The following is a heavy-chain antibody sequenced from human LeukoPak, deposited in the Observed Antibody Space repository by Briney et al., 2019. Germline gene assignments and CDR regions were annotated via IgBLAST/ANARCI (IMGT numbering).Heavy chain of an antibody. D-gene: IGHD5-18*01. CDR2: IYYSGST. Sequence: SETLSLTCTVSGGSISSGGYYWSWIRQHPGKGLEWIGYIYYSGSTYYNPSLKSRVTISVDTSKNQFSLKLSSVTAADTAVYYCARESVDTALSAFDIWGQGTMVTVSS. J-gene: IGHJ3*02. CDR3: ARESVDTALSAFDI. V-gene: IGHV4-31*03. CDR1: GGSISSGGYY.